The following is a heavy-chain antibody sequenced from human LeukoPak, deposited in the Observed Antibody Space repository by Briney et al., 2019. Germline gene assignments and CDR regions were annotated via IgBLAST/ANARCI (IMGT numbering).Heavy chain of an antibody. CDR2: ISISGSKT. CDR3: ANEIRPNDY. CDR1: EFDFSSHA. D-gene: IGHD4-17*01. Sequence: GSLRLSCAASEFDFSSHAMTWVRQAPGKGLEWVSAISISGSKTYYADSVKGRFTISRDNSKNTLYLQMSSLRAEDTAVYYCANEIRPNDYWGQGTQVTVSS. V-gene: IGHV3-23*01. J-gene: IGHJ4*02.